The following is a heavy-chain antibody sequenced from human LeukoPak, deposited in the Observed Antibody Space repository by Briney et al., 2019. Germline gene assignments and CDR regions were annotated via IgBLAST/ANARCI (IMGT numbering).Heavy chain of an antibody. V-gene: IGHV4-4*02. Sequence: PSGTLSLTCAVSGGSISSSNWWSWVRQPPGKGLEWIGEIYHSGSTNYNPSLKSRVTISVDTSKNQFSLKLSSVTAADTAVYYCARGGSSGYGWALNYYYYYMDVWGKGTTVTVSS. D-gene: IGHD5-12*01. CDR3: ARGGSSGYGWALNYYYYYMDV. CDR2: IYHSGST. J-gene: IGHJ6*03. CDR1: GGSISSSNW.